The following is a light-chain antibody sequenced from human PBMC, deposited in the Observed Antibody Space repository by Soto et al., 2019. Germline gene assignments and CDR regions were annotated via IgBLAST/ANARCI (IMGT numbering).Light chain of an antibody. CDR2: AAS. V-gene: IGKV3-20*01. Sequence: EIVLTQSPGTLSLSPGERATLSCRASQSVSSSYLAWYQQKPGQAPRLLIYAASSRATGIPDRFSGSGSGTDLTLTISRLEPEDFAMYYCQQYGSLWTFGQGTKVEIK. CDR1: QSVSSSY. CDR3: QQYGSLWT. J-gene: IGKJ1*01.